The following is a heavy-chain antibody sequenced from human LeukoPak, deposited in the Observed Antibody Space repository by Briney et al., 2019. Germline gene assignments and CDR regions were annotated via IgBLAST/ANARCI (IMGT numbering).Heavy chain of an antibody. V-gene: IGHV1-2*02. J-gene: IGHJ6*02. CDR3: PAAGGGDYYYYGMDV. D-gene: IGHD6-13*01. CDR2: INPNSGGT. Sequence: ASVKVSCKASGYTFTGYYMHWVRQAPGQGLEWMGWINPNSGGTNYAQKFQGRVTMTRDTSISTAYMELSRLRSDDTAVYYCPAAGGGDYYYYGMDVWGQGTTVTVSS. CDR1: GYTFTGYY.